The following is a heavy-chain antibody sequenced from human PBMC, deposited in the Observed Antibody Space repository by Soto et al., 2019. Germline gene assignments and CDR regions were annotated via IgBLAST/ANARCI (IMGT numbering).Heavy chain of an antibody. CDR1: GGSISSYS. V-gene: IGHV4-59*01. D-gene: IGHD3-9*01. Sequence: SETLSLTCTVSGGSISSYSWSWIRQPPGKGLEWIGYIYYNGSTNYNPSLKSRVTISVDTSKNQFSLKLSSVTAADTAVYYCARDPRGYDILTGQGWFDPWGQGTLVTVSS. CDR3: ARDPRGYDILTGQGWFDP. J-gene: IGHJ5*02. CDR2: IYYNGST.